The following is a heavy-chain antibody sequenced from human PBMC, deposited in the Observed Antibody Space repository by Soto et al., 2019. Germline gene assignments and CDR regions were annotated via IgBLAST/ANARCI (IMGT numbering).Heavy chain of an antibody. V-gene: IGHV1-18*01. CDR1: GYTFTSYG. Sequence: GASVKVSCKASGYTFTSYGISWVRQAPGQGLEWMGWISAYNGNTNYAQKLQGRVTMTTDTSTSTAYMELRSLRSDDTAVYYCARARDKTNTRYYHYMDVWGKGTTVTVSS. CDR2: ISAYNGNT. CDR3: ARARDKTNTRYYHYMDV. J-gene: IGHJ6*03. D-gene: IGHD2-15*01.